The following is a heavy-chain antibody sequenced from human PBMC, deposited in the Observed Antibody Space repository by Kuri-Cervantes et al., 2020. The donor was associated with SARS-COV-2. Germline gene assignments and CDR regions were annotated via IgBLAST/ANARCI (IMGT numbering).Heavy chain of an antibody. CDR1: GFTVSSNY. CDR2: IYSGGST. D-gene: IGHD3-9*01. J-gene: IGHJ4*02. Sequence: GGSLRLSCAASGFTVSSNYMSWVRQAPGKGLEWVSVIYSGGSTYYADSVKGRFTISRDNSKNTLYLQMNSLRAEDTAVYYCAKAGRKLRYFDWLLTFDYWGQGTLVTVSS. CDR3: AKAGRKLRYFDWLLTFDY. V-gene: IGHV3-66*01.